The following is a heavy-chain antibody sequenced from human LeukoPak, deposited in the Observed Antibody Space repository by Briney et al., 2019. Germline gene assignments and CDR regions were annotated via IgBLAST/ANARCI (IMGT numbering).Heavy chain of an antibody. CDR2: INYSGTT. J-gene: IGHJ6*02. D-gene: IGHD6-13*01. V-gene: IGHV4-34*01. CDR3: ARLFRAAAAPYYYNAMDV. Sequence: SETLSLTCAVYGGSFSGYYWAWIRQPPGKGLEWIGSINYSGTTYYNPSLKSRVTISVDTSKNQFSLKLSSVTAADTAAHYCARLFRAAAAPYYYNAMDVWGQGTTVTVSS. CDR1: GGSFSGYY.